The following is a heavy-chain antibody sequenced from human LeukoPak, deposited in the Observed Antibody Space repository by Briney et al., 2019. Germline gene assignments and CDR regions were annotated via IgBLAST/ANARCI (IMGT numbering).Heavy chain of an antibody. Sequence: SETLSLTCAVYGGSFSGYYWSWIRQPPGKGLEWIGEINHSGSTNYNPSLKSRATISVDTSKNQFSLKLSSVTAADTAVYYCARLHSSPTQQYYFDYWGQGTLVTVSS. CDR3: ARLHSSPTQQYYFDY. CDR1: GGSFSGYY. J-gene: IGHJ4*02. CDR2: INHSGST. D-gene: IGHD6-13*01. V-gene: IGHV4-34*01.